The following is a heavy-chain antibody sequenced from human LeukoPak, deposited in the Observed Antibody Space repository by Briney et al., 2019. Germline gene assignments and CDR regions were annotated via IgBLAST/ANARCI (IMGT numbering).Heavy chain of an antibody. CDR3: AREGKAGGKDL. D-gene: IGHD3-10*01. V-gene: IGHV3-48*03. Sequence: GGSLRLSCAASGFTFSSYEMNWVRQAPGKGLEGVAYINSSGSNKYYSDSVKGRFTISRDNAKNALYLQMDSLRAEDTAVYYCAREGKAGGKDLWGQGTTVTVSS. J-gene: IGHJ6*02. CDR2: INSSGSNK. CDR1: GFTFSSYE.